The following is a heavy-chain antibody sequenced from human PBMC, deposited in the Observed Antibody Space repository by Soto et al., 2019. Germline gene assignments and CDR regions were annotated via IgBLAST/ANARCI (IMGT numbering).Heavy chain of an antibody. Sequence: QVQLVESGGGVVQPGRSLRLSCVASGFTFSTYGMHWVRQAPGKGLEWVAVISYDGKNKYYADSVKGRLTISRDNSKNTXYXQMSRLRGEDTAVYYCAKGQHCSSTSCYFYHYGMDVWGQGTTVAVSS. CDR1: GFTFSTYG. D-gene: IGHD2-2*01. CDR3: AKGQHCSSTSCYFYHYGMDV. V-gene: IGHV3-30*18. J-gene: IGHJ6*02. CDR2: ISYDGKNK.